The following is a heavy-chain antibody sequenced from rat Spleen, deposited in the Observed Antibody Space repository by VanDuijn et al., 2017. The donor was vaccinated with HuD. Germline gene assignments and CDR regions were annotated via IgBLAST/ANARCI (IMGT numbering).Heavy chain of an antibody. CDR3: TRDTTEGWFAY. Sequence: EVQLKESGPGLVQPSQTLSLTCIVSGFSLADYSVHWVRQPPGKGLEWMGVMWNGGNTAYNSALKSRLSISRDTSKNQVFLKINSLQTDDTGTYYCTRDTTEGWFAYWGQGTLVTVSS. J-gene: IGHJ3*01. D-gene: IGHD1-11*01. CDR2: MWNGGNT. CDR1: GFSLADYS. V-gene: IGHV2S63*01.